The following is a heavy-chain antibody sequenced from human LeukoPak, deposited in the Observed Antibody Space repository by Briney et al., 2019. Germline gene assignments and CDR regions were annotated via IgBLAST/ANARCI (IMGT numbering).Heavy chain of an antibody. J-gene: IGHJ4*02. D-gene: IGHD6-19*01. CDR3: ARDWGAVAGTVGY. V-gene: IGHV3-33*08. Sequence: PGGSLRLSCAASGFTFSSYGMHWVRQAPGKGLEWVAVIWYDGSNKYYADSVKGRFTISRDNSKNTLYLQMNSLRAEDTAVYYCARDWGAVAGTVGYWGQGTLVTVSS. CDR2: IWYDGSNK. CDR1: GFTFSSYG.